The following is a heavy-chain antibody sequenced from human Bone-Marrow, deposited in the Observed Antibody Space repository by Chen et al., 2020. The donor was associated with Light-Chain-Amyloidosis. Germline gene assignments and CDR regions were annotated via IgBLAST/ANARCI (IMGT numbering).Heavy chain of an antibody. CDR2: IYPDDSDA. Sequence: EQSGPEVKKPGESLKISCKGSGYTFPNYWNGWVRQMPGKGLEWMGVIYPDDSDARYSPSFEGQVTISADKSITTAYLQWRSLKASDTAMYYCAGRRDGYNFDYWGQGTLVTVSS. CDR3: AGRRDGYNFDY. V-gene: IGHV5-51*01. J-gene: IGHJ4*02. D-gene: IGHD5-12*01. CDR1: GYTFPNYW.